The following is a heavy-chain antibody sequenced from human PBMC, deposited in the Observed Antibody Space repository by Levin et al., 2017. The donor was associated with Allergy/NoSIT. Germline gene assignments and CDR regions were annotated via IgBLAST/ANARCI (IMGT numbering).Heavy chain of an antibody. Sequence: GGSLRLSCAASGFSFSSYWMSWVRQAPGKGLEWVANINQDGSEIYYVDSVKGRFTISRDNAKNSLYLQMNNLRAEDTAVYYCAKDGIPTDTPYGGNWFDVWGQGTLVTV. J-gene: IGHJ5*02. CDR1: GFSFSSYW. CDR2: INQDGSEI. CDR3: AKDGIPTDTPYGGNWFDV. D-gene: IGHD3-16*01. V-gene: IGHV3-7*03.